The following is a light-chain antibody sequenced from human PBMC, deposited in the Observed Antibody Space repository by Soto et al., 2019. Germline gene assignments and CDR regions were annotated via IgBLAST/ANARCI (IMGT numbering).Light chain of an antibody. CDR2: DIS. CDR3: QQYGNVPLT. J-gene: IGKJ4*01. V-gene: IGKV1-33*01. CDR1: EDINRY. Sequence: DIQMTQSPSSLSASVGDRVTITCQASEDINRYLNWYQQKPGKAPRLLIYDISNLEVGVPSRFSGSGSGTDFTFTITSLQTEDVATYFCQQYGNVPLTFGGGTKVDIK.